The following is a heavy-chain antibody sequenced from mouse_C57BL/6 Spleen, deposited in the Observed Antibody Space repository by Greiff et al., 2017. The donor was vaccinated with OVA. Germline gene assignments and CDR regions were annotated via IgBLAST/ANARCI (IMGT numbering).Heavy chain of an antibody. D-gene: IGHD1-1*01. Sequence: EVQGVESGGGLVQPKGSLKLSCAASGFTFNTYAMHWVRQAPGKGLEWVARIRSKSSNYATYYADSVKDRFTISRDDSQSMLYLQMNNLKTEDTAMYYCVRDSYYYGSSYWYFDVWGTGTTVTVSS. CDR3: VRDSYYYGSSYWYFDV. CDR2: IRSKSSNYAT. V-gene: IGHV10-3*01. J-gene: IGHJ1*03. CDR1: GFTFNTYA.